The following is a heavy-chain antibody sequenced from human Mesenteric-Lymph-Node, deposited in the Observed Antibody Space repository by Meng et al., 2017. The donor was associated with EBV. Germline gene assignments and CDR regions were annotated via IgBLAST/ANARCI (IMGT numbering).Heavy chain of an antibody. Sequence: QVQLVQSGAEVKKPGASVKVTCKASGYTFTGYYIHGVRQGPGQGLGWMGRVNPNSGGTNYAQKCQGRVTMTRDTSISTAYMELNRLESDDTALYYCARVRQLLSDNWFDPWGLGTLVTVSS. J-gene: IGHJ5*02. CDR2: VNPNSGGT. CDR1: GYTFTGYY. V-gene: IGHV1-2*06. D-gene: IGHD1-26*01. CDR3: ARVRQLLSDNWFDP.